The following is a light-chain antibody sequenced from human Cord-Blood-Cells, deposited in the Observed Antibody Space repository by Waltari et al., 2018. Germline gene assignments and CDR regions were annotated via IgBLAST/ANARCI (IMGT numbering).Light chain of an antibody. J-gene: IGKJ1*01. CDR1: QSISSY. V-gene: IGKV1-39*01. CDR2: DAS. CDR3: QQGYITPQT. Sequence: DIQMNQSPSSLSASVGDRVTITCRASQSISSYLNWYQQKPGKAPKLLIYDASSLQSGVPSRFSGSGSGTDFTLTISSLQPEDFATYYSQQGYITPQTFGQGTKLEIK.